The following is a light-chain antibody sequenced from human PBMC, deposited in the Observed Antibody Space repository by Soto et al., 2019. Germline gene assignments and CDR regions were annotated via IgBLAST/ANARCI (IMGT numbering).Light chain of an antibody. CDR1: NSNIGSNS. V-gene: IGLV1-44*01. CDR3: ASWDDTRNGVV. Sequence: QSVLTQSPSASGTPGQRVTISCSGSNSNIGSNSVNWYQQLPGTAPKLLIYGSNQRPSGVPDRFSGSKSGTSASLAISGLQSEDEGVHYCASWDDTRNGVVFGGGTKLNVL. J-gene: IGLJ3*02. CDR2: GSN.